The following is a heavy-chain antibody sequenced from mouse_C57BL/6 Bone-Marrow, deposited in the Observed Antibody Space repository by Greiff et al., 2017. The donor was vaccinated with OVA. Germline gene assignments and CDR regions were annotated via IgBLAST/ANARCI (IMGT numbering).Heavy chain of an antibody. J-gene: IGHJ1*03. CDR3: ARERNYYGSSPYWYFDV. CDR2: INPGSGGT. V-gene: IGHV1-54*01. D-gene: IGHD1-1*01. CDR1: GYAFTNYL. Sequence: QVLLQQSGAELVRPGTSVKVSCKASGYAFTNYLIEWVKQRPGQGLEWIGVINPGSGGTNYNEKFKGKATLTADKSSSTAYMQLSSLTSEDSAVYFCARERNYYGSSPYWYFDVWGTGTTVTVSS.